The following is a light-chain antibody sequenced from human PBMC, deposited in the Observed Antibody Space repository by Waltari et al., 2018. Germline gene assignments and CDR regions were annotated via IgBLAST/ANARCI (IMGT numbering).Light chain of an antibody. Sequence: EIVLTQSPGTLSLSPGERATLSCRASQSFSSNYLAWYQQKPGQAPRLLIYGSSGRATGIPDRFSGSGSGTDFTLTISRLEPEDFAVYYCQQYGSSPLTFGGGTKVEIK. V-gene: IGKV3-20*01. CDR2: GSS. CDR3: QQYGSSPLT. J-gene: IGKJ4*01. CDR1: QSFSSNY.